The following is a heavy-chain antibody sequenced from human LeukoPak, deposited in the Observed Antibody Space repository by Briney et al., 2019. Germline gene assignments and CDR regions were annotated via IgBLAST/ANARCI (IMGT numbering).Heavy chain of an antibody. CDR1: GFTFDDYA. Sequence: GGSLRLSCAASGFTFDDYAMHWVRQAPGKGLEWVSGISGSGGSTYYADSVKGRFTISRDNSKNTLYLQMNSLRAEDTAVYYCAKDSRPGIAVAGEDYWGQGTLVTVSS. CDR2: ISGSGGST. J-gene: IGHJ4*02. D-gene: IGHD6-19*01. CDR3: AKDSRPGIAVAGEDY. V-gene: IGHV3-23*01.